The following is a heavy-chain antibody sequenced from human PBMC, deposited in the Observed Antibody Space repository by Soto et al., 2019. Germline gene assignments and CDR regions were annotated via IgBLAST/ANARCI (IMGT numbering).Heavy chain of an antibody. V-gene: IGHV4-59*01. Sequence: PSETLSLTCTFSGGSISSYYWSWIRQPPGKGLEWIGYIYYSGSTNYNPSLKSRVTISVDTSKNQFSLKLSSVTAADTAVYYCARPHGGSSGWDNWFDPWGQGTLVTSPQ. D-gene: IGHD6-25*01. CDR3: ARPHGGSSGWDNWFDP. CDR1: GGSISSYY. J-gene: IGHJ5*02. CDR2: IYYSGST.